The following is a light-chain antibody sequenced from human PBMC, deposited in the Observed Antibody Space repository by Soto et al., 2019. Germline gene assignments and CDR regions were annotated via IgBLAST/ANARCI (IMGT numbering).Light chain of an antibody. Sequence: IQLTQSPSSLSASVGDRVTITCRASQGISSYLAWYHQKPGRAPKLLIYAASTLQGGVPSRFSGSGSGTDFTLIISSLQPEDFATYYCQQLNSYPLTFGGGTKVDIK. CDR2: AAS. V-gene: IGKV1-9*01. J-gene: IGKJ4*01. CDR3: QQLNSYPLT. CDR1: QGISSY.